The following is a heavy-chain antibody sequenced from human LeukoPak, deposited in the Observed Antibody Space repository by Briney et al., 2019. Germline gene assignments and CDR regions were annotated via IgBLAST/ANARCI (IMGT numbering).Heavy chain of an antibody. J-gene: IGHJ4*01. D-gene: IGHD3-16*02. Sequence: ASVKVSCKASGYSFTTYYIHWVRQAPGHGLDWMGRINPISGGTDFAQKFRGRVTMTRDTSINTAYMELSSLRFDDTAIYYCARLSRLEPLHNWGQGTQVTVSS. V-gene: IGHV1-2*06. CDR1: GYSFTTYY. CDR3: ARLSRLEPLHN. CDR2: INPISGGT.